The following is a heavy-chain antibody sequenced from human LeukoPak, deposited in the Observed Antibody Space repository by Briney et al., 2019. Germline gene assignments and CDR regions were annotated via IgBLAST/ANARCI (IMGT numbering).Heavy chain of an antibody. V-gene: IGHV4-59*02. Sequence: SETLSLTCTVSGDSVISDYWSWIRQPPGKGLEWIGYMYYSGDTNYNPSLKSRVTISVDTSKNQFSLKLSSVTAADSALYYCARDRRGSYYTFDVWGPGTIVSVS. CDR1: GDSVISDY. J-gene: IGHJ3*01. D-gene: IGHD1-26*01. CDR3: ARDRRGSYYTFDV. CDR2: MYYSGDT.